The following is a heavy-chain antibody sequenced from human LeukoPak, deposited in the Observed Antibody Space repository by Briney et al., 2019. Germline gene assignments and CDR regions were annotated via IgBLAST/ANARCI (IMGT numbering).Heavy chain of an antibody. Sequence: SETLSLTCVVYGGSFSGYFWSWIRQPPGKGLEWIGEITPSGSTNYSPSLKSRVSISIDTSKKKLSLRLTSVTAADSAVYYCATSFYYDSIDYWGQGTLVTVSS. CDR1: GGSFSGYF. D-gene: IGHD3-22*01. CDR3: ATSFYYDSIDY. J-gene: IGHJ4*02. V-gene: IGHV4-34*01. CDR2: ITPSGST.